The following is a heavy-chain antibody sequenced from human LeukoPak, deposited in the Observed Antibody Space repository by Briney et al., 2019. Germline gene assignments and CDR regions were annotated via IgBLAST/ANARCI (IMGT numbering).Heavy chain of an antibody. V-gene: IGHV3-23*01. Sequence: GGSLRLSCAASGFTFSSCAMSWVRQAPGKGLEWVSAISGSGGSTYYADSVKGRFTISRDSSKNTLYLQMNSLRAEDTAVYYCAKPKDYYDSSGYYPDFDYWGQGTLVTVSS. D-gene: IGHD3-22*01. CDR3: AKPKDYYDSSGYYPDFDY. CDR2: ISGSGGST. J-gene: IGHJ4*02. CDR1: GFTFSSCA.